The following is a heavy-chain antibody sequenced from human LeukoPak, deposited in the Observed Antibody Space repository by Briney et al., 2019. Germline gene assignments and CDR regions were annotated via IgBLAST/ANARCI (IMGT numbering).Heavy chain of an antibody. CDR3: AKSSYSSSSSV. CDR1: GLTFSGFW. J-gene: IGHJ3*01. Sequence: GGSLRLSCAVSGLTFSGFWMSWSRQAPGKGLEWVASINSDGSEGYYADVVKGRFTISRDDAKNSLYLQINSLRAEDTAVYYCAKSSYSSSSSVWGQGTMVTVSS. V-gene: IGHV3-7*03. D-gene: IGHD6-6*01. CDR2: INSDGSEG.